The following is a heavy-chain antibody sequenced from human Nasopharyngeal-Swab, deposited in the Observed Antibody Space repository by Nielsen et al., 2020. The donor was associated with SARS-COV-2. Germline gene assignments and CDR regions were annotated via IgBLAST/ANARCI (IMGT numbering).Heavy chain of an antibody. D-gene: IGHD3-10*01. CDR3: ARDYYGSGKGWFDP. J-gene: IGHJ5*02. CDR2: IYSGGST. V-gene: IGHV3-53*01. Sequence: WIRQPPGKGLEWVSVIYSGGSTYYADSVKGRFTISRDNSKNTLYLQMNSLRAEDTAVYYCARDYYGSGKGWFDPWGQGTLVTVSS.